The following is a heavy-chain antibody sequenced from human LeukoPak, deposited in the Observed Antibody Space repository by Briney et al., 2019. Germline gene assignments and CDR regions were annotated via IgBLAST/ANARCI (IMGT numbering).Heavy chain of an antibody. CDR2: IIPIFGTA. J-gene: IGHJ4*02. CDR1: GGTFSSYA. Sequence: SVKVSCKASGGTFSSYAISWVRQAPGQGLEWMGGIIPIFGTANYAQKFQGRVTITADESTSTAYMELSSLRSEDTAVYYCATYCSSTSCYIWGYYFDYWGQGTLVTVSS. CDR3: ATYCSSTSCYIWGYYFDY. D-gene: IGHD2-2*01. V-gene: IGHV1-69*13.